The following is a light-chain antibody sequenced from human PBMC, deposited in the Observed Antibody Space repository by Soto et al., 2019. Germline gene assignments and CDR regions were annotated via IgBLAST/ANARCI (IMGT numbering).Light chain of an antibody. J-gene: IGKJ4*01. CDR3: QHYDHLPPLS. Sequence: DIQMTQSPSSLSASVGDRVTITCKASQDIRNYLNWYQQKPGKAPNLLIYDASNLRAGVPSRFSGSGSGTEFTFTISSLQPEDITTYYCQHYDHLPPLSFGGGTKVEIK. V-gene: IGKV1-33*01. CDR2: DAS. CDR1: QDIRNY.